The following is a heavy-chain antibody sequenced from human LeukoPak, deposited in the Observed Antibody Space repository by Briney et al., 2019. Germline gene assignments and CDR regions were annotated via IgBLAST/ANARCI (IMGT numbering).Heavy chain of an antibody. CDR2: ISYDGSNK. J-gene: IGHJ3*02. CDR3: ARGGFGNYYDSSGYYDAFDI. CDR1: GFTFSSYG. D-gene: IGHD3-22*01. V-gene: IGHV3-30*03. Sequence: GGSLRLSCAASGFTFSSYGMHWVRQAPGKGLEWVAVISYDGSNKYYADSVKGRFTISRDNSKNTLYLQMNSLRAEDAAVYYCARGGFGNYYDSSGYYDAFDIWGQGTMVTVSS.